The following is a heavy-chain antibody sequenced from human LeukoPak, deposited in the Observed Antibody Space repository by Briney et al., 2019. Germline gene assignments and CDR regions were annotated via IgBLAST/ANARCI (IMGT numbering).Heavy chain of an antibody. V-gene: IGHV1-24*01. D-gene: IGHD3-10*01. Sequence: ASVKVSCKVSGYTLTELSMHWVRQAPGKGLEWMGGFDPEDGETIYAQKFQGRVTMTEDTSTDTAHMELSSLRSEDTAVYYCATAFGSELPDDYWGQGTLVTVSS. CDR2: FDPEDGET. CDR1: GYTLTELS. CDR3: ATAFGSELPDDY. J-gene: IGHJ4*02.